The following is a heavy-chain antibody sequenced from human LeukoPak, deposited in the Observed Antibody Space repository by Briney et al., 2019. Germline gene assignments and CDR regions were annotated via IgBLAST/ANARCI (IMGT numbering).Heavy chain of an antibody. CDR2: IYHSGST. CDR3: AREFTDYYDGSGYPR. Sequence: SETLSLTCTVSGYSISSGYYWGWIRQPPGKGLEWIGSIYHSGSTYYSPSLKSRVTISVDTSKNQFSLKLSSVTAADTAVYYCAREFTDYYDGSGYPRWGQGTLVTVSS. J-gene: IGHJ4*02. CDR1: GYSISSGYY. D-gene: IGHD3-22*01. V-gene: IGHV4-38-2*02.